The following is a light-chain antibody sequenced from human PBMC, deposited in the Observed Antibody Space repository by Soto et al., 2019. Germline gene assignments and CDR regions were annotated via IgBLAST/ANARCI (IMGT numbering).Light chain of an antibody. V-gene: IGKV3D-20*02. Sequence: EIVLTQSPDTLSLSPGEIAGPSFMGRQSVSSSYLAWYQQRPGQAPRLLIYGASSRATGIPDRFSGSGSGTDFSLTISRLEPEDFAVYYCQQRSNWPPSITFGQGTRLEIK. CDR1: QSVSSSY. CDR2: GAS. CDR3: QQRSNWPPSIT. J-gene: IGKJ5*01.